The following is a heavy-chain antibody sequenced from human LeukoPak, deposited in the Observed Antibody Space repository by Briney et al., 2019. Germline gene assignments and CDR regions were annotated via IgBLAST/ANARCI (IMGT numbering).Heavy chain of an antibody. V-gene: IGHV1-2*02. CDR2: INPNSGGT. CDR3: ARDGWTSNWFDP. D-gene: IGHD2-15*01. CDR1: GYTFIGYY. Sequence: ASVKVSCKASGYTFIGYYMHWVRQAPGQGLEWMGWINPNSGGTNYAQKFQGRVTMTRDTSIGTAYMELSRLRSDDTAVYYCARDGWTSNWFDPWGQGTLVTVSS. J-gene: IGHJ5*02.